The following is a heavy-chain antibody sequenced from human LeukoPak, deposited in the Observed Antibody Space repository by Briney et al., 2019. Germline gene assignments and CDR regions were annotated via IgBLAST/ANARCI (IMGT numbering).Heavy chain of an antibody. V-gene: IGHV3-30*18. CDR2: ISYDGSIK. CDR3: ANLHDY. Sequence: GGSLRLSCAASGFAFTTYAMHWVRQAPGRGLEWVAVISYDGSIKYYADSVKGRFTISRDNSKNTLYLQMNSLRSEDTAIYYCANLHDYWGQGTLVTVSS. J-gene: IGHJ4*02. CDR1: GFAFTTYA.